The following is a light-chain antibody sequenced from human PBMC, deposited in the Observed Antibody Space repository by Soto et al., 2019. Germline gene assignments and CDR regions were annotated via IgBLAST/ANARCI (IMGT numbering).Light chain of an antibody. Sequence: SYELTQPHSVSVATAQMARITCGGNNIGSKAVHWSQQKPGQDPVLVIYNRPSGIPERFSASNPGNTATLTISRIEAGDEADYYCQVWDSRSDHNDVFGTGTKVTVL. J-gene: IGLJ1*01. CDR1: NIGSKA. V-gene: IGLV3-12*02. CDR3: QVWDSRSDHNDV.